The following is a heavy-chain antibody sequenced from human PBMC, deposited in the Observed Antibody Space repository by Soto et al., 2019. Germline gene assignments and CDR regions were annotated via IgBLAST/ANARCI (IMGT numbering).Heavy chain of an antibody. Sequence: PSETLSLTCAASGGSISRSNWWSWVRQPPGKGLEWIGEISHSGSANYNPSLKTRVTLSIDKSKNHFSLRVASVTPADTAVYYCARFNWVRGVSWFDPWGQGILVTVSS. D-gene: IGHD3-10*01. J-gene: IGHJ5*02. CDR3: ARFNWVRGVSWFDP. CDR2: ISHSGSA. CDR1: GGSISRSNW. V-gene: IGHV4-4*02.